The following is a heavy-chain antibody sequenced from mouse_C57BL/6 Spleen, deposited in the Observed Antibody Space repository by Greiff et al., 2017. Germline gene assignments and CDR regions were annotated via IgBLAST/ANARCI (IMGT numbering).Heavy chain of an antibody. Sequence: EVQLMESGGGLVKPGGSLKLSCAASGFTFSDYGMHWVRQAPEKGLEWVAYISSGSSTIYYADTVKGRFTISRDNAKNTLFLQMTRLRSEDTAMYYCARSNPAWFAYWGQGTLVTVST. CDR2: ISSGSSTI. J-gene: IGHJ3*01. D-gene: IGHD2-5*01. CDR1: GFTFSDYG. CDR3: ARSNPAWFAY. V-gene: IGHV5-17*01.